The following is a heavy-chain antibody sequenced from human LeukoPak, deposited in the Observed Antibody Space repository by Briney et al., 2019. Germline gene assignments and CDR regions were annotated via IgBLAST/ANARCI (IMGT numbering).Heavy chain of an antibody. V-gene: IGHV4-4*02. CDR2: IYHSGST. CDR1: GGSISSSNW. Sequence: PSETLSLTCAVSGGSISSSNWWSWVRQPPGKGLEWIGEIYHSGSTNYNPSLKSRVTISVDKSKNQFSLKLSSVTAADTAVYYCARGVMVRGVSPSGGYNYWGQGTLVTVSS. CDR3: ARGVMVRGVSPSGGYNY. J-gene: IGHJ4*02. D-gene: IGHD3-10*01.